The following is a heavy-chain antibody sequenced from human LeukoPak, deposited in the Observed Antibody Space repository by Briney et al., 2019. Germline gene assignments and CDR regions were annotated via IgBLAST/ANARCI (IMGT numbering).Heavy chain of an antibody. V-gene: IGHV4-39*01. D-gene: IGHD6-13*01. CDR1: GGSISSSSYY. Sequence: SDTLSLTCTVSGGSISSSSYYWGWIRQPPGKGREWIGSIYYSGSTYYNPSLKSRVTISVDTSKNQFSLKLSSVTAADTAVYYCARHTLDSSSWLFDYWGQGTLVTVSS. CDR2: IYYSGST. CDR3: ARHTLDSSSWLFDY. J-gene: IGHJ4*02.